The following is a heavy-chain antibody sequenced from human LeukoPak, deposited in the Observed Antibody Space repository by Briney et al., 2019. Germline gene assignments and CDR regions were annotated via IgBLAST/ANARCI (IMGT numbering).Heavy chain of an antibody. D-gene: IGHD6-19*01. Sequence: GGSLRLSCAASGFTLDDYAMHGVRQARGRGRECVSLISGDGGSTYYADSVKGRFTISRDNSQNSLYLQMNSLRTEDTALYYCAKDIGEWLGYGMDVWGQGTTVTVSS. CDR3: AKDIGEWLGYGMDV. J-gene: IGHJ6*02. V-gene: IGHV3-43*02. CDR1: GFTLDDYA. CDR2: ISGDGGST.